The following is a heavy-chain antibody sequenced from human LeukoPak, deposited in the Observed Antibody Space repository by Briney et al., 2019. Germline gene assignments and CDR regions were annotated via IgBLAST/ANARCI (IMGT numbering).Heavy chain of an antibody. V-gene: IGHV4-39*07. CDR3: AREWRSCGSTSCYRGHDY. D-gene: IGHD2-2*01. Sequence: PSETLSLTCTVSGGSISSSSYYWGWIRQPPGKGLEWIGSIYYSGSTYYNPSLKSRVTISVDTSKNQFSPKLSSVTAADTAVYYCAREWRSCGSTSCYRGHDYWGQGTLVTVSS. J-gene: IGHJ4*02. CDR2: IYYSGST. CDR1: GGSISSSSYY.